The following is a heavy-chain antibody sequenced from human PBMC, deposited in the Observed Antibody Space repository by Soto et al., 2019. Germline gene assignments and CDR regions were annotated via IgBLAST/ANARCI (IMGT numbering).Heavy chain of an antibody. Sequence: GSLRLSCAASGFTFSSYAMSWVRQAPGKGLKWVSAISGSGGSTYYADSVKGRFTISRDNSKNTLYLQMNSLRAEDTAVYYCAKDRNTLPGDYKIEYPIAVDYWGQGTLVTVSS. V-gene: IGHV3-23*01. CDR2: ISGSGGST. CDR1: GFTFSSYA. J-gene: IGHJ4*02. CDR3: AKDRNTLPGDYKIEYPIAVDY. D-gene: IGHD3-9*01.